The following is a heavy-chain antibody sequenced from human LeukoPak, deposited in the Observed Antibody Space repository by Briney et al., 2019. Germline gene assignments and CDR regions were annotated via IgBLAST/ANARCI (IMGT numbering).Heavy chain of an antibody. Sequence: SETLSLTCTVSGGSISSYYWSWIRQPAGKGLEWIGRIYTGGSTNYNPSLKSRVTISVDTSKNQFSLKLSSVTAADTAVYYCARGYCSSTSCSSGLDPWGQGTLVTVSS. D-gene: IGHD2-2*01. V-gene: IGHV4-4*07. CDR3: ARGYCSSTSCSSGLDP. CDR1: GGSISSYY. CDR2: IYTGGST. J-gene: IGHJ5*02.